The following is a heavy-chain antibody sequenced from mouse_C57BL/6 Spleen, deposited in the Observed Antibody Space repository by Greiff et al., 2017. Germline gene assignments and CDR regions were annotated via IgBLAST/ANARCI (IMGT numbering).Heavy chain of an antibody. CDR2: ISSGGSYT. D-gene: IGHD2-4*01. CDR1: GFTFSSYG. V-gene: IGHV5-6*01. CDR3: ARQEGLDYDDGETPFDY. J-gene: IGHJ2*01. Sequence: EVKVVESGGDLVKPGGSLKLSCAASGFTFSSYGMSWVRQTPDKRLEWVATISSGGSYTYYPDSVKGRFTISRDNAKNTLYLQMSSLKSEDTAMYYCARQEGLDYDDGETPFDYWGQGTTLTVSS.